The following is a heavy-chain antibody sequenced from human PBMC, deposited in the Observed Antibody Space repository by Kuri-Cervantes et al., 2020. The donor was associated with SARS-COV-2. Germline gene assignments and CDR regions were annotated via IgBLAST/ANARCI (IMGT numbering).Heavy chain of an antibody. J-gene: IGHJ4*02. V-gene: IGHV4-59*08. CDR1: GGSISSYY. CDR3: ARRDSGSLFDY. Sequence: SETLSLTCTVSGGSISSYYWSWTRQPPGKGLEWIGYIYYSGSTNYNPSLKSRVTISVDTSKNQFSLKLSSVTAADTAVYYCARRDSGSLFDYWGQGTLVTVSS. CDR2: IYYSGST. D-gene: IGHD1-26*01.